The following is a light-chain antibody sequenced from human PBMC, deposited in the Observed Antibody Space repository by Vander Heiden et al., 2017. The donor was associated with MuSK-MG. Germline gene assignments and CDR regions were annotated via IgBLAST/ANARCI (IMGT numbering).Light chain of an antibody. V-gene: IGKV1-39*01. J-gene: IGKJ5*01. CDR3: QQSYSTPRIT. Sequence: DIQMTQSPSSLSASVGDRVTITCRASQSISSFLNWYQQKPGQAPKLLIYAASSLQSGVPSRFSASGSGTDFTLTISSLQPEDFAAYYCQQSYSTPRITFGQGTRLEIK. CDR1: QSISSF. CDR2: AAS.